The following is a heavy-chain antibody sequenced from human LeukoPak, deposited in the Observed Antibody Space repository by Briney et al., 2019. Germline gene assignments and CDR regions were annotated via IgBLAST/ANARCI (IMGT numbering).Heavy chain of an antibody. Sequence: SSETLSLTCTVSGGSISHYYWSWIRQPPGKGLEWFGYIYYSGSTNYNPSLKSRVTISVDTSKNQFSLKLSSVTAADTAVYYCARVGTSIAALGRFDPWGQGTLVTVSS. J-gene: IGHJ5*02. D-gene: IGHD6-6*01. CDR1: GGSISHYY. V-gene: IGHV4-59*01. CDR3: ARVGTSIAALGRFDP. CDR2: IYYSGST.